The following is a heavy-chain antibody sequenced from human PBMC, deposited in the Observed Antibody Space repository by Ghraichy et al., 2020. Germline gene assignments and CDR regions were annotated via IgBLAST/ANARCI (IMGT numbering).Heavy chain of an antibody. D-gene: IGHD1-26*01. Sequence: SETLSLTCTVSGGSISSYYWNWIRQPPGRGLECIGYIYYNGNTNYNPSLKSRVTISKDTSNNQFSLRLSSVTAADTAVYYCARGLNSGHYYYYYYMDVWGKGTTVTVSS. CDR3: ARGLNSGHYYYYYYMDV. V-gene: IGHV4-59*01. CDR1: GGSISSYY. CDR2: IYYNGNT. J-gene: IGHJ6*03.